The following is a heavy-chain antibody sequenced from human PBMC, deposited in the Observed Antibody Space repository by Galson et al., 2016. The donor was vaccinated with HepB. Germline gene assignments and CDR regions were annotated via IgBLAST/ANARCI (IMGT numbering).Heavy chain of an antibody. CDR3: ATTGHLDY. CDR1: GFTFSDYS. D-gene: IGHD3-10*01. V-gene: IGHV3-11*01. Sequence: SLRLSCAASGFTFSDYSMSWVRQPPGKGLEYIASIDSSRNITYYADSVKGRFTISRDNAKSSQYLQLSGLRPNDTAFYYFATTGHLDYWGQGTLVTVSS. CDR2: IDSSRNIT. J-gene: IGHJ4*02.